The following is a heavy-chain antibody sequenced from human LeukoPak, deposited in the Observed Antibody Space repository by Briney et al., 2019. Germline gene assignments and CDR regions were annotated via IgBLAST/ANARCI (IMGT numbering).Heavy chain of an antibody. CDR3: ARAVGYCSGGSCSSVWFDP. Sequence: PSETLSLTCTVSGGSISSYYWSWIRQPPGKGLEWIGYIYYSGSTNYNPSLKSRVTISVDTSKNQFSLKLSSVTAADTAVYYCARAVGYCSGGSCSSVWFDPWGQGTLVTVSS. CDR1: GGSISSYY. D-gene: IGHD2-15*01. V-gene: IGHV4-59*01. CDR2: IYYSGST. J-gene: IGHJ5*02.